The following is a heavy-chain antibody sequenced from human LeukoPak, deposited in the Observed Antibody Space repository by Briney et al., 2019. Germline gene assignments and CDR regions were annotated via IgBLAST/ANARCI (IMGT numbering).Heavy chain of an antibody. CDR3: ARSPASGVNVFDV. V-gene: IGHV3-72*01. CDR1: GFTFSDYY. Sequence: GGSLRLSRAASGFTFSDYYIDWVRQAPGKGLEWVGRSRNKANGYTTEFGASVKGRFSISRDDSKDSVYLHMNSLKTEDTAVYYCARSPASGVNVFDVWGQGTMVTVSS. CDR2: SRNKANGYTT. J-gene: IGHJ3*01. D-gene: IGHD1-26*01.